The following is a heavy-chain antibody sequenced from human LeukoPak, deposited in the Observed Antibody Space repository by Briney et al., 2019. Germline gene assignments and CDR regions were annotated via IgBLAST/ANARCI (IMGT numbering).Heavy chain of an antibody. CDR2: ISGSGGST. D-gene: IGHD6-6*01. CDR3: AKVGIAARPHNGPFDY. CDR1: GFTVSSNY. V-gene: IGHV3-23*01. Sequence: QSGGSLRLSCAASGFTVSSNYMSWVRQAPGKGLEWVSAISGSGGSTYYADSVKGRFTISRDNSKNTLYLQMNSLRAEDTAVYYCAKVGIAARPHNGPFDYWGQGTLVTVSS. J-gene: IGHJ4*02.